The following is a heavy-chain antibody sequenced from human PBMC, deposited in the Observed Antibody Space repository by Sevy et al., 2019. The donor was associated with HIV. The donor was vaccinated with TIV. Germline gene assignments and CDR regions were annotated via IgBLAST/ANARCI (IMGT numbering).Heavy chain of an antibody. J-gene: IGHJ3*02. D-gene: IGHD1-1*01. V-gene: IGHV3-48*02. CDR3: ARENRLDMDAFDI. Sequence: GGSLRLSCAASGFTFSSYSMNWVRQAPGKGLEWVSYISSSSSTIYYAHSVKGRFTISRDNAKNSLYLQMNSLRDEDTAVYYCARENRLDMDAFDIWGQGTMVTVSS. CDR1: GFTFSSYS. CDR2: ISSSSSTI.